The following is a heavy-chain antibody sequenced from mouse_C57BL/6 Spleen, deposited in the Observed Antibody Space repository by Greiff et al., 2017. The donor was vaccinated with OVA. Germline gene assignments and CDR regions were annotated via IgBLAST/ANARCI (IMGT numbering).Heavy chain of an antibody. J-gene: IGHJ4*01. CDR1: GYTFTSYW. V-gene: IGHV1-7*01. Sequence: VQLQESGAELAKPGASVKLSCKASGYTFTSYWMHWVKQRPGQGLEWIGYINPSSGYTKYNQKFKDKATLTADKSSSTAYMQLSSLTYEDSAVYYCAVGGTTVVGAMDYWGQGTSVTVSS. CDR3: AVGGTTVVGAMDY. CDR2: INPSSGYT. D-gene: IGHD1-1*01.